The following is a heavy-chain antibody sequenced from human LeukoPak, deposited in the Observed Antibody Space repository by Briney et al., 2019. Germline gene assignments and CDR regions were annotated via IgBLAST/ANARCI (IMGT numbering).Heavy chain of an antibody. CDR2: IIPIFGTA. CDR1: GGTFSSYA. Sequence: ASVKVSCKASGGTFSSYAISWVRQAPGQGLEWMGGIIPIFGTANYAQKFQGRVTITADKSTRTAYMELSSLRSEDTAVYYCARGGADFDWLLSDYWGQGTLVTASS. D-gene: IGHD3-9*01. CDR3: ARGGADFDWLLSDY. V-gene: IGHV1-69*06. J-gene: IGHJ4*02.